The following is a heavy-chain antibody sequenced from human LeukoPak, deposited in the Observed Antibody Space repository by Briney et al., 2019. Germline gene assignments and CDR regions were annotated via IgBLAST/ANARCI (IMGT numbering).Heavy chain of an antibody. CDR2: FYYSGST. CDR1: GGSVSYYY. CDR3: ARESSYYYDSSGYYDY. D-gene: IGHD3-22*01. V-gene: IGHV4-59*02. J-gene: IGHJ4*02. Sequence: SETLSLTCTVSGGSVSYYYWNWIRQPPGKGLEWIGYFYYSGSTKYNPSLKSRVTVSVDTSKNQFSLKLTSVTAADTAVYYCARESSYYYDSSGYYDYWGQGTLVTVSS.